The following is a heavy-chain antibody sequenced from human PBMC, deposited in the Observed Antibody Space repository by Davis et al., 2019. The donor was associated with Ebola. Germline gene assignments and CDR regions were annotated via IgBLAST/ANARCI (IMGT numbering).Heavy chain of an antibody. J-gene: IGHJ4*02. CDR3: AKVAGGWNGKYDY. CDR1: GFTFSDYY. CDR2: IHSGGST. V-gene: IGHV3-53*01. Sequence: GGSLRLSCAASGFTFSDYYMSWIRQAPGKGLEWVSIIHSGGSTHYADSVKGRFTVSRDDSKNTLYLQMNSLRAEDTAVYYCAKVAGGWNGKYDYWGQGTLVTVSS. D-gene: IGHD1-1*01.